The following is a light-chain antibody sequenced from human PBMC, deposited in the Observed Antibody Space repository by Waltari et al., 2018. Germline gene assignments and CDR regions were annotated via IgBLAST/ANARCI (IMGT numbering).Light chain of an antibody. J-gene: IGKJ2*01. V-gene: IGKV1-12*01. CDR3: QQANTFPYT. CDR2: ATS. CDR1: QDIGSW. Sequence: DIQMTQSPSSVSASVGDRVTITCRASQDIGSWFAWFQQRPGKAPKLLIFATSSLQSGFPSRFSGSGSGTDFTLTITSLQPEDFATYYCQQANTFPYTFGQGTKVEIK.